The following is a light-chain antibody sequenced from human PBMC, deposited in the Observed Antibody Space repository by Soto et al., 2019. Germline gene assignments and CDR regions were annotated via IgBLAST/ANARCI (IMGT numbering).Light chain of an antibody. V-gene: IGLV2-23*02. Sequence: QSAPIQPASVSGSPGQSITISCTGTSSDVGIFGLVSWYQQYPDKAPKLILYEVSKWPSGISHRFSGSKSGNTASLTISGPQAEDEADYYCCSYAGSRTWVFGGGTKVTVL. CDR2: EVS. CDR1: SSDVGIFGL. J-gene: IGLJ3*02. CDR3: CSYAGSRTWV.